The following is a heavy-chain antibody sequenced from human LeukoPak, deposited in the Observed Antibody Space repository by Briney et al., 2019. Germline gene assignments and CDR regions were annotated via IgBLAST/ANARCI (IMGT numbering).Heavy chain of an antibody. CDR1: GFTFDDYA. CDR2: ISWNSGSI. V-gene: IGHV3-9*01. J-gene: IGHJ4*02. CDR3: AKASRGYYDSSGLIDY. Sequence: RRSLRLSCAASGFTFDDYAMHWVRQAPGKGLEWVSGISWNSGSIGYADSVKGRFTISRDNAKNSLYLQMNSLRGEDTALYYCAKASRGYYDSSGLIDYWGQGTLVTVSS. D-gene: IGHD3-22*01.